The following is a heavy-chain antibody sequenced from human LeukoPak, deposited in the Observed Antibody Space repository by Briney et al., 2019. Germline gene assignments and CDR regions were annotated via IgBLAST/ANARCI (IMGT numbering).Heavy chain of an antibody. CDR1: GYTFTSYD. J-gene: IGHJ6*03. CDR3: ARAEGSGPIVDLYYYYMDV. D-gene: IGHD3-10*01. CDR2: MNPNSGNT. Sequence: ASVKVSCKASGYTFTSYDINWVRQATGQGLEWMGWMNPNSGNTGYAQKFQGRVTITADKSTSTAYMELSSLRSEDTAVYYCARAEGSGPIVDLYYYYMDVWGKGTTVTVSS. V-gene: IGHV1-8*01.